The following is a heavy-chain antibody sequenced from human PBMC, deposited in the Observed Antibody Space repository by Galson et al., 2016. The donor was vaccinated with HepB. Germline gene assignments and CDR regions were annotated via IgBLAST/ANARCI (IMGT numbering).Heavy chain of an antibody. CDR1: GFTFSTYG. CDR2: LSSSGSRT. CDR3: AKDNYSGYYFDF. V-gene: IGHV3-23*01. J-gene: IGHJ4*02. Sequence: SLRLSCAASGFTFSTYGMSWVRQAPGKGLEWVSSLSSSGSRTYYADSVKGRFTVSRDNSRNTLYLQMNSLRAEDTAQYFCAKDNYSGYYFDFWGQGMLVTVSS. D-gene: IGHD4-11*01.